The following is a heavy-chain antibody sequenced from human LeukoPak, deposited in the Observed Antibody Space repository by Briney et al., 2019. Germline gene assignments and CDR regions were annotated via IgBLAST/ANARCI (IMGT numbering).Heavy chain of an antibody. J-gene: IGHJ4*02. CDR3: AKTVAGTGGAFDY. CDR1: GFTFSNYA. CDR2: ISGNGGNT. V-gene: IGHV3-23*01. Sequence: GGSLRLSCAASGFTFSNYAMNWVRQAPGKGLEWVSSISGNGGNTYYADSVKGRFTISRDNSKNTLYLQMNSLRAEDTAVYYCAKTVAGTGGAFDYWGQGTLVTVSS. D-gene: IGHD6-19*01.